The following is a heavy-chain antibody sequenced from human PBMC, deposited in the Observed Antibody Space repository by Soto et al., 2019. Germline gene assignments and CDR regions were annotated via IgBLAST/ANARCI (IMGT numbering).Heavy chain of an antibody. CDR2: ISYDGSNK. V-gene: IGHV3-30*18. Sequence: QVQLVESGGGVVQPGRSLRLSCAASGFTFSSYGMHWVRQAPGKGLEWVAVISYDGSNKYYADSVKGRFTISRDNSKNTLYLQMNSLRAEDTAVYYCAKDQQLGIGAFDIWGQGTMVTVSS. CDR1: GFTFSSYG. D-gene: IGHD7-27*01. CDR3: AKDQQLGIGAFDI. J-gene: IGHJ3*02.